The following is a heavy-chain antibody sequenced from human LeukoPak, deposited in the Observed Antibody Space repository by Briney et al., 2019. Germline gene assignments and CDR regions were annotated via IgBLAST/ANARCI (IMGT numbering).Heavy chain of an antibody. D-gene: IGHD3/OR15-3a*01. Sequence: GGSLRLSCAASGLTFSSLMSWVRQAPGKGLEWVGQIKEDGSEKHYVDPVKGRFTISRDNAKNSLYLQMNSLRAEDTAVYYCARDSSGTVFDYWGQGTLVTVSS. CDR2: IKEDGSEK. V-gene: IGHV3-7*01. CDR3: ARDSSGTVFDY. J-gene: IGHJ4*02. CDR1: GLTFSSL.